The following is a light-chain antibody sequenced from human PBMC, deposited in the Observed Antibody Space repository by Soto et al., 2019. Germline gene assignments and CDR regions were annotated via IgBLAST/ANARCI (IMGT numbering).Light chain of an antibody. V-gene: IGKV3-20*01. CDR1: QSVSSTY. CDR3: QQYGRSPPFT. CDR2: GAS. J-gene: IGKJ2*01. Sequence: EIVLTQSPGTLSLSPGERATLSCRASQSVSSTYIAWYQQNPGQAPRLLIYGASSRATGIPDRFSGSGSGTDFTLTISRLEPEDVAVYFCQQYGRSPPFTFGQETKVEIK.